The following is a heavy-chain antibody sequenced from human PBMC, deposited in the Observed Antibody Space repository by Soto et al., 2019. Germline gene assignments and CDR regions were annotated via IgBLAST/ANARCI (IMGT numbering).Heavy chain of an antibody. Sequence: ASVKVSCKASGYTFTNYGISWVRQAPGQGLEWMGWISADNGHTNYSQKLQGRVTMTRDTSASTAYMELSSLRSEDTAVYYCARGGSLYWYFDLWGRGTLVTV. V-gene: IGHV1-18*01. J-gene: IGHJ2*01. CDR2: ISADNGHT. CDR3: ARGGSLYWYFDL. CDR1: GYTFTNYG. D-gene: IGHD1-26*01.